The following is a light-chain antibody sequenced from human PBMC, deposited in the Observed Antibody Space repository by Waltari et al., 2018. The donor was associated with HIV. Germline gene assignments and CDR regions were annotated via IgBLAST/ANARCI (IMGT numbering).Light chain of an antibody. V-gene: IGLV3-19*01. J-gene: IGLJ3*02. CDR1: SLRSYY. CDR2: GKN. CDR3: NSRDSSGNDWV. Sequence: SSELTQDPAVSVALGQTVRITCQGDSLRSYYASWYQQKHGQAPVLVIYGKNNRPPGIPDRFSGSRSGNTASLTITGAQAEDEADYYCNSRDSSGNDWVFGGGTKLTVL.